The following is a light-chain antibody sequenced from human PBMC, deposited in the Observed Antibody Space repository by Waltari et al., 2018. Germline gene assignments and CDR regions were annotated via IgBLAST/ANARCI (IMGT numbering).Light chain of an antibody. CDR3: QKYDRLPAT. Sequence: EIVLTQSPGTLSLSPGERGTLSCRASLSVSRFLAWYQQKPGQAPRLLIYGASTRATGIPDRFSGSGSGTDFSLTISRLEPEDFAVYYCQKYDRLPATFGQGTKVEIK. CDR2: GAS. J-gene: IGKJ1*01. V-gene: IGKV3-20*01. CDR1: LSVSRF.